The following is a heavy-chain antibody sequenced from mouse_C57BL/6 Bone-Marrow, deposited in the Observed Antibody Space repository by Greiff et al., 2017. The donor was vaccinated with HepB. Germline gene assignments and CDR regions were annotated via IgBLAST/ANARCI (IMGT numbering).Heavy chain of an antibody. CDR1: GFTFTDYY. V-gene: IGHV7-3*01. CDR2: IRNKANGYTT. J-gene: IGHJ3*01. CDR3: ARLDYSNYWFAY. Sequence: EVKLMESGGGLVQPGGSLSLSCAASGFTFTDYYMSWVRQPPGKALEWLGFIRNKANGYTTEYSASVKGRFTISRDNSQSILYLQMNALRAEDSATYYCARLDYSNYWFAYWGQGTLVTVSA. D-gene: IGHD2-5*01.